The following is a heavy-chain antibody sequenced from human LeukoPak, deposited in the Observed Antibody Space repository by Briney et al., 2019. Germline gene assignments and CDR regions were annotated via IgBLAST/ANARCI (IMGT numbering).Heavy chain of an antibody. CDR3: ATRGY. Sequence: PSETLSLTCTVSGGSISSDYWQWIRQPPGKGLEWVGYIYNSGNNHYNSSLKSRVTISIDTSKNQFSLKLASVTAADTAVYYCATRGYWGQEPWSPSPQ. CDR1: GGSISSDY. CDR2: IYNSGNN. D-gene: IGHD3-10*01. J-gene: IGHJ4*01. V-gene: IGHV4-59*08.